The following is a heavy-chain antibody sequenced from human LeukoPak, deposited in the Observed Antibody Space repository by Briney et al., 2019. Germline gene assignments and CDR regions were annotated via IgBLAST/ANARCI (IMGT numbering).Heavy chain of an antibody. CDR3: ASSGKWLRFDWYYFDY. D-gene: IGHD5-12*01. J-gene: IGHJ4*02. CDR1: GFTVSSNY. Sequence: GGSLRLSCAASGFTVSSNYMSWVRQAPGKGLEWVSVIYFGGDTYYADSVKGRFTVSRHNSKNTVYLQMNSLRAEDTAVHYCASSGKWLRFDWYYFDYWGQGTLVTVSS. CDR2: IYFGGDT. V-gene: IGHV3-53*04.